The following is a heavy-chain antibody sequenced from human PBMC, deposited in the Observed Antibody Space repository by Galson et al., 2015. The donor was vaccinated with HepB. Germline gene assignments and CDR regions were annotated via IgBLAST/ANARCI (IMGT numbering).Heavy chain of an antibody. CDR2: ISSTSDYR. CDR3: ARLYSSGWILFDS. V-gene: IGHV3-11*06. Sequence: SLRLSCAASGFTFSDYYMGWVRQAPGKGLDWVSYISSTSDYRTYVDSVKGRFAISRDNAQSSMFLQMDSLRPEDTSVYYCARLYSSGWILFDSWGQGTLVTVSS. CDR1: GFTFSDYY. J-gene: IGHJ4*02. D-gene: IGHD6-19*01.